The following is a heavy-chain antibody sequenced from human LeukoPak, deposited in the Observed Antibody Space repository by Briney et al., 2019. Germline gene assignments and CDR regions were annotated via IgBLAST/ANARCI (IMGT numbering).Heavy chain of an antibody. CDR3: AKPPPYSGSLFDY. D-gene: IGHD1-26*01. V-gene: IGHV3-30-3*02. CDR2: ISYDGSNK. CDR1: GFTFSSYA. J-gene: IGHJ4*02. Sequence: PGGSLRLSCAASGFTFSSYAMHWVRQAPGKGLEWVAAISYDGSNKYYADSVKGRFTISRDNSKNTLYLQMNSLRAEDTAVYYCAKPPPYSGSLFDYWGQGTLVTVSS.